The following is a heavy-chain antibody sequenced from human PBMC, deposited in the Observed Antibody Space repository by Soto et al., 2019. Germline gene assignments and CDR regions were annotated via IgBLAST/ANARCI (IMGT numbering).Heavy chain of an antibody. CDR2: MRASTDST. D-gene: IGHD5-18*01. CDR3: VRGGYTAYFDS. J-gene: IGHJ4*02. Sequence: EVQLLESGGGLAQPGGSLRLSCAASGFTFRIYAMTWVRQAPGKGLEWVSTMRASTDSTYYADSVKGRITISRDNSKNTVYLRMNSLEAENTAIYFFVRGGYTAYFDSWGQGILVTVSS. V-gene: IGHV3-23*01. CDR1: GFTFRIYA.